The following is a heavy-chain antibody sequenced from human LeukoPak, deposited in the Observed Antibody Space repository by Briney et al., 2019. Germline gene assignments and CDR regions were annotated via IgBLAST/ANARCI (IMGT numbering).Heavy chain of an antibody. D-gene: IGHD4-17*01. CDR3: ARDLGDYGGYFDY. V-gene: IGHV4-4*02. CDR1: GDSISSRNW. J-gene: IGHJ4*02. Sequence: SGTLSLTCAVSGDSISSRNWWSWVRQPPGKGLEWIGEIYDSGTTNYNPSLKSRVTISVDTSKNQFSLKLSSVTAADTAVYYCARDLGDYGGYFDYWGQGALVTVSS. CDR2: IYDSGTT.